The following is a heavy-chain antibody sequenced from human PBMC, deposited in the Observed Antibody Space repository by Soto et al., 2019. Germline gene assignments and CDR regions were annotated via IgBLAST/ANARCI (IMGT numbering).Heavy chain of an antibody. CDR1: GFTVSNNY. Sequence: LILSCAASGFTVSNNYMSWVRQAPGKGLEWVSLIYSGGSTFYADSVKGRFTISRDNSKNTLFLQMNSLRAEDTAVYFCATYTSLDYWGQGTLVTVS. V-gene: IGHV3-53*01. J-gene: IGHJ4*02. D-gene: IGHD2-2*02. CDR2: IYSGGST. CDR3: ATYTSLDY.